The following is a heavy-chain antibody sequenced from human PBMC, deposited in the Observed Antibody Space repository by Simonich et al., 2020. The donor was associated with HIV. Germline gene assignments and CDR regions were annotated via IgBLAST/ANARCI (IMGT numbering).Heavy chain of an antibody. CDR2: ISWNSGSI. CDR1: GFTFDDYA. CDR3: AKGAQYYYGSGSFDP. V-gene: IGHV3-9*01. J-gene: IGHJ5*02. Sequence: EVQLLESGGGLVQPGRSLRLSCAASGFTFDDYAMPWVRQAPGKGLEWVSGISWNSGSIGYADSVKGRFTISRNNAKNSLYLQMNSLRAEDTALYYCAKGAQYYYGSGSFDPWGQGTLVTVSS. D-gene: IGHD3-10*01.